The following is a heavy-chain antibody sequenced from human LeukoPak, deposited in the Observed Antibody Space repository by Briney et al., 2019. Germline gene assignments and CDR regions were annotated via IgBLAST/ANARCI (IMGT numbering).Heavy chain of an antibody. CDR2: IRYDGSNK. Sequence: PGGSLRLSCAASGFTFSRFSMNWVRQAPGKGLEWVAFIRYDGSNKYYADSVKGRFTISRDNSKNTLYLQMNSLRAEDTAVYYCAKDKNYGALPNYFDYWGQGTLVTVSS. D-gene: IGHD4-17*01. CDR3: AKDKNYGALPNYFDY. CDR1: GFTFSRFS. J-gene: IGHJ4*02. V-gene: IGHV3-30*02.